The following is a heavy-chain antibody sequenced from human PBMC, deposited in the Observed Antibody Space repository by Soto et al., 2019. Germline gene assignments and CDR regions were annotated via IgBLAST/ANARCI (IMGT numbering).Heavy chain of an antibody. CDR3: ARVSIVGATLYYYGMDV. CDR1: GGSISSSSYY. J-gene: IGHJ6*02. D-gene: IGHD1-26*01. CDR2: IYYSGST. V-gene: IGHV4-39*07. Sequence: SETLSLTCTVSGGSISSSSYYWGWIRQPPGKGLEWIGSIYYSGSTYYNPSLKSRVTISVDTSKNHFSLKLSSVTAADTAVYYCARVSIVGATLYYYGMDVWGQGTTVTVSS.